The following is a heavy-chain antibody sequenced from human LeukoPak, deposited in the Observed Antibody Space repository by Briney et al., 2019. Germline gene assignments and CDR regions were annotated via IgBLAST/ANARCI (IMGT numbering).Heavy chain of an antibody. D-gene: IGHD7-27*01. CDR2: IKPDGSEE. Sequence: GGSLRLSCAASGFTFSSYWMSWVRQAPGKGLEWMANIKPDGSEEYYVDSVKDRFTISRDNAKNSLYLQMNSLRAEDTAVYYCSGDPGDYWGQGTLVTVSS. J-gene: IGHJ4*02. V-gene: IGHV3-7*04. CDR3: SGDPGDY. CDR1: GFTFSSYW.